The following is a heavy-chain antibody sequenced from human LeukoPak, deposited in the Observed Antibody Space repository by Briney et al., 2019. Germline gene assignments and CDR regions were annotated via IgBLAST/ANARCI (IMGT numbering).Heavy chain of an antibody. CDR2: IWYDGSNK. Sequence: PGGSLRLSCAASGFTFSSYGMHWVRQAPGKGLEWVAVIWYDGSNKYYADSVKGRFTISRDNSKNTLYLQMNSLRAEDTAVYYCAKDLSYGGNFYFDYWGQGTLVTVSS. V-gene: IGHV3-30*02. CDR3: AKDLSYGGNFYFDY. D-gene: IGHD4-23*01. CDR1: GFTFSSYG. J-gene: IGHJ4*02.